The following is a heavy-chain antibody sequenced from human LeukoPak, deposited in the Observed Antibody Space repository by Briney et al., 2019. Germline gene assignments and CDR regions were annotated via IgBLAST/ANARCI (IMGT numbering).Heavy chain of an antibody. V-gene: IGHV4-59*01. CDR1: GASISSNY. CDR2: KSYSEST. D-gene: IGHD6-13*01. J-gene: IGHJ4*02. Sequence: SETLSLTCTVSGASISSNYWSWIRQPPGKGLELIGYKSYSESTNYNPSLRSRVTISIDTSKNQFSLKLSSVTAADTAVYYCARDPAAYSSNWFFDYWGQGTLVTVSS. CDR3: ARDPAAYSSNWFFDY.